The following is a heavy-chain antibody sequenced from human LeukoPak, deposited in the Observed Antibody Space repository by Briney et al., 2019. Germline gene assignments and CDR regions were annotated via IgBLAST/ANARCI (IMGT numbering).Heavy chain of an antibody. CDR1: GGSISSGGYS. D-gene: IGHD3-3*01. J-gene: IGHJ4*02. CDR2: IYHSGST. CDR3: ARGNLHFWGGYYLDY. V-gene: IGHV4-30-2*01. Sequence: PSQTLSLTCAVSGGSISSGGYSWSWIRQPPGKGLEWIGYIYHSGSTYYNPSLKSRVTISVDRSKNQFSLKLSSVTAADTAVYYCARGNLHFWGGYYLDYWGQGTLVTVSS.